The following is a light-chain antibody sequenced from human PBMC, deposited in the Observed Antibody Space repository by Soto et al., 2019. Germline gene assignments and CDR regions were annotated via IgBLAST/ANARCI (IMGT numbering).Light chain of an antibody. Sequence: DIHLTQSPSFLSASVGDRVTITCRPSQAVPNNMAWYQQKPGKPPKLLIYEESTLHSGVPSRFSGRKSGTQFTLPIDSLPCEDFAPYYCQQVKTYPRTFGGGTKV. V-gene: IGKV1-9*01. J-gene: IGKJ4*01. CDR3: QQVKTYPRT. CDR2: EES. CDR1: QAVPNN.